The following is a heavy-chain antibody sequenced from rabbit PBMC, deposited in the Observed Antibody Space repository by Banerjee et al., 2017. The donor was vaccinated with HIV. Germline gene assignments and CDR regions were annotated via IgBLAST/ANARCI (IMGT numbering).Heavy chain of an antibody. Sequence: QEQLVESGGGLVTPGGSLTLSCKASGFDFSSYNMNWVRQAPGKGLEWIACIYGASGGSTYYASWAKGRFTISKTSSTTVTLQMTSLTAADTATYFCARGDDYAGYGYGLWGPGTLVTVS. D-gene: IGHD6-1*01. J-gene: IGHJ6*01. CDR3: ARGDDYAGYGYGL. CDR2: IYGASGGST. CDR1: GFDFSSYNM. V-gene: IGHV1S45*01.